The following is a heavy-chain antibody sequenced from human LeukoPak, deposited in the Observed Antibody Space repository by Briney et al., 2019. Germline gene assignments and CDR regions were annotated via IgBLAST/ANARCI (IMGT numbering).Heavy chain of an antibody. CDR2: MNPNSGNT. D-gene: IGHD6-13*01. J-gene: IGHJ6*03. CDR3: ARGLSSSWRYYYYYYMDV. CDR1: GYTFTSYD. V-gene: IGHV1-8*01. Sequence: ASVEVSCKASGYTFTSYDINWVRQATGQGLEWMGWMNPNSGNTGYAQKFQGRVTMTRNTSISTAYMELSSLRSEDTAVYYCARGLSSSWRYYYYYYMDVWGKGTTVTVSS.